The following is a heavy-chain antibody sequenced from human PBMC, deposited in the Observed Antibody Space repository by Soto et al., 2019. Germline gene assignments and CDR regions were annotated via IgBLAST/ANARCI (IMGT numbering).Heavy chain of an antibody. Sequence: PGVSLRLSCAASGFTFSSYAMSWVRQAPGKGLEWVSAISGSGGSTYYADSVKGRFTISRDNSKNTLYLQMNSLRAEDTAVYYCAKDSVGTARYGMDVWGQGTTVTVSS. V-gene: IGHV3-23*01. J-gene: IGHJ6*01. CDR2: ISGSGGST. CDR1: GFTFSSYA. D-gene: IGHD5-18*01. CDR3: AKDSVGTARYGMDV.